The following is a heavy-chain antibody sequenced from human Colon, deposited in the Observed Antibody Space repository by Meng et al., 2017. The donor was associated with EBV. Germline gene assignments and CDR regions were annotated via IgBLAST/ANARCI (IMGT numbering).Heavy chain of an antibody. D-gene: IGHD4-17*01. J-gene: IGHJ5*01. CDR2: NYDDGTT. Sequence: HVQRQAAGPGLRKPSGSLVITCSVSSGSIRSFNWCSWVRQSPGKGLEWIGENYDDGTTNYNPSLKSRVTILVDKFNNQFSLKLNSVTAAETAVYYCARAPRRERYGDYVNIWFDSWGQGTLVTVSS. CDR1: SGSIRSFNW. CDR3: ARAPRRERYGDYVNIWFDS. V-gene: IGHV4-4*02.